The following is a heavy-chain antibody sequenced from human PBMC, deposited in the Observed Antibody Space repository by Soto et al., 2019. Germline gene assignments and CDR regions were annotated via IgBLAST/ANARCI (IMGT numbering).Heavy chain of an antibody. CDR3: ARVGYCSSTSCFAY. V-gene: IGHV1-3*01. CDR1: GYTFINYP. Sequence: GASVKVSCKASGYTFINYPMHWVRQAAGQRLEWMGWINAADGHTKYSQKFQGRVTITRDTSASTAYMELSSLRSEDTAVFYCARVGYCSSTSCFAYCGQGTLVTV. CDR2: INAADGHT. J-gene: IGHJ4*02. D-gene: IGHD2-2*01.